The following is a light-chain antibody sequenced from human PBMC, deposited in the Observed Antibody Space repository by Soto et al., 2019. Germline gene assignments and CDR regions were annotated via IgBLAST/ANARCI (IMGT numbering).Light chain of an antibody. CDR2: GAS. CDR1: QRVSSY. CDR3: QQCNDWPLIT. V-gene: IGKV3-15*01. J-gene: IGKJ5*01. Sequence: EIVMTQSPATLSVSPGERATLSCRASQRVSSYLAWYQQKPGQAPRLLIYGASTRATGIPARFSGSGSGTEFTLTISSLQSEDFAVYYCQQCNDWPLITFGQGTRLEIK.